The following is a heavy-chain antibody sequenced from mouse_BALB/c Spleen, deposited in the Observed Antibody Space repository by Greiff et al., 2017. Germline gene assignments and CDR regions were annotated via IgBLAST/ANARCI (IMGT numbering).Heavy chain of an antibody. Sequence: VQLQQSGTVLARPGASVKMSCKASGYSFTSYWMHWVKQRPGQGLEWIGAIYPGNSDTSYNQKFKGKAKLTAVTSASTAYMELSSLTNEDSAVYYCTRESYGNYSYYFDYWGQGTTLTVSS. J-gene: IGHJ2*01. CDR2: IYPGNSDT. CDR1: GYSFTSYW. D-gene: IGHD2-1*01. V-gene: IGHV1-5*01. CDR3: TRESYGNYSYYFDY.